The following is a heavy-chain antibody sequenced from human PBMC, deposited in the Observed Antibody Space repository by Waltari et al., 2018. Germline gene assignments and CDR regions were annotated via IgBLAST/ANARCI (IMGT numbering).Heavy chain of an antibody. CDR3: ANIHSGSFAFDI. CDR2: TCDRSKWYK. V-gene: IGHV6-1*01. J-gene: IGHJ3*02. CDR1: GDSVSSNSGA. D-gene: IGHD3-10*01. Sequence: QVQVQQSGPGLVKPSQTLSLTCAISGDSVSSNSGAWKWTRQSPSRGLEWLERTCDRSKWYKVYSRSVKSRIPINPDTSMNQISLQLNSVTPEDTAVYYCANIHSGSFAFDIWGQGTMVTVSS.